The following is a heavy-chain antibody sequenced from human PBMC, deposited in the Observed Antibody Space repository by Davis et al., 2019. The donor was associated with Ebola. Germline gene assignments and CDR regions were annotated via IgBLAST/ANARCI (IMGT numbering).Heavy chain of an antibody. D-gene: IGHD5-12*01. J-gene: IGHJ4*02. CDR2: VSGRGDSA. CDR1: GFTFSGYG. Sequence: GESLKISCAASGFTFSGYGMSWVRQALGRGLEWVSAVSGRGDSAHYADSVKGRFTASRDNSKNTLSLQMNSLRDEDTAVYYCARYSGYDWWYFDYWGQGIPVTVSS. V-gene: IGHV3-23*01. CDR3: ARYSGYDWWYFDY.